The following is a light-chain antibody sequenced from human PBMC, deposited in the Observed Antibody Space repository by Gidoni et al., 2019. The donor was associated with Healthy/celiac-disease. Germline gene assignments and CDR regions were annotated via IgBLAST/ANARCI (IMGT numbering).Light chain of an antibody. CDR2: ENN. CDR3: GTWDSSLSAGRV. V-gene: IGLV1-51*02. CDR1: SSNIENNY. J-gene: IGLJ1*01. Sequence: QSAFTQPPSVSAAPGQTVTISCSGSSSNIENNYVSWYQQLPGTAPKLLIYENNKRPSGIPDRFSGSKSGTSATLGITGLQTGDEADYYCGTWDSSLSAGRVFGTGTKVTVL.